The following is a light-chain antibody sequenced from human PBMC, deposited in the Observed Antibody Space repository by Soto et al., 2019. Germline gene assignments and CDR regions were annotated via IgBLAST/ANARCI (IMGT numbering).Light chain of an antibody. Sequence: IQMTQSPSSLSASVVDRVTTTCLSSQSISSYLNWYQQKPGKAPKLLIYAASSLQSGVPSRFSGSGAGTDFTLTISSLQPDDFAAYYCQQSYSTLALTFGGGTKVDIK. CDR3: QQSYSTLALT. V-gene: IGKV1-39*01. J-gene: IGKJ4*01. CDR1: QSISSY. CDR2: AAS.